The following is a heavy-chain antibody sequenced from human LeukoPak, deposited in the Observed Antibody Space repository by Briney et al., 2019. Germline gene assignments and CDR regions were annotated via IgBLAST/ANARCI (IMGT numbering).Heavy chain of an antibody. CDR1: GFTFDDYA. CDR2: ISWNSGSI. Sequence: QPGGSLRLSCAASGFTFDDYAMHWVRHAPGKGLEWVSGISWNSGSIAYADSVKGRFTISRDNAKNSLYLQMNSLRPEDTALYYCAKVQDTLVRGALDYWGQGTLVTVSS. D-gene: IGHD3-10*01. V-gene: IGHV3-9*01. J-gene: IGHJ4*02. CDR3: AKVQDTLVRGALDY.